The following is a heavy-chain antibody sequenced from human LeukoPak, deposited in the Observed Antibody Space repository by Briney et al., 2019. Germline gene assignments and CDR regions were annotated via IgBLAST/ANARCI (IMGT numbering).Heavy chain of an antibody. CDR3: AKVAMVRGVITRYYYYGMDV. V-gene: IGHV3-43D*04. CDR2: ISWDGGST. D-gene: IGHD3-10*01. J-gene: IGHJ6*04. CDR1: GFTFDDYA. Sequence: GVSLRLSCAASGFTFDDYAMHWVRQAPGKGLEWVSLISWDGGSTYYADSVKGRFTISRDNSKNSLYLQMNSLRAEDTALYYCAKVAMVRGVITRYYYYGMDVWGKGTTVTVSS.